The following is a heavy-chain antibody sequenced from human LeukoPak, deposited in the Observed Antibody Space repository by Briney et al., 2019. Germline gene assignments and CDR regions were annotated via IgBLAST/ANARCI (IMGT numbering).Heavy chain of an antibody. CDR3: ARVSSWYGDAFDI. CDR1: GYTFTNYD. CDR2: INPNSGGT. J-gene: IGHJ3*02. Sequence: ASVKVSCKASGYTFTNYDINWVRQASGQGLEWMGWINPNSGGTNYAQKFQGKVTMTRDTSISTAYMELSRLRSDDTAVYYCARVSSWYGDAFDIWGQGTMVTVSS. D-gene: IGHD6-13*01. V-gene: IGHV1-2*02.